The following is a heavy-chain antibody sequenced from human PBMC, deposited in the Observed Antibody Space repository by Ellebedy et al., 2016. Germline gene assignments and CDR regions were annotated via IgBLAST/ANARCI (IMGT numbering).Heavy chain of an antibody. V-gene: IGHV4-30-2*01. CDR1: GGSISSSSYY. CDR2: IYHSGST. CDR3: ARGPTGTSSNYYYYYYMDV. Sequence: SETLSLXXTVSGGSISSSSYYWSWIRQPPGKGLEWIGYIYHSGSTYYNPSLKSRVTISVDRSKNQFSLKLSSVTAADTAVYYCARGPTGTSSNYYYYYYMDVWGKGTTVTVSS. D-gene: IGHD1-14*01. J-gene: IGHJ6*03.